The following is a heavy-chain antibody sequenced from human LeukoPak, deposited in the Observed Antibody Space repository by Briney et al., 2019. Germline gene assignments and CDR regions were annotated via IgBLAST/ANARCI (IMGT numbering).Heavy chain of an antibody. D-gene: IGHD4-23*01. J-gene: IGHJ4*02. CDR2: IYYSGST. Sequence: SGTLSLTCTVSGGSISSSSYYWGWIRQPPGKGLEWIGSIYYSGSTYYNPSLKSRVTISVDTSKNQFSLQLSSVTPEDTAIYYCAREDYGGNSGTYFDYWGQGTLVTVSS. CDR1: GGSISSSSYY. V-gene: IGHV4-39*07. CDR3: AREDYGGNSGTYFDY.